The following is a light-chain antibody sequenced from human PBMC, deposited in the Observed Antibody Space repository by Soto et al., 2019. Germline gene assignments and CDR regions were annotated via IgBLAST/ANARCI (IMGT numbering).Light chain of an antibody. J-gene: IGKJ2*01. Sequence: DIQMTQSPSSLSASVGDGVTITCRASQSISSYLNWYQQKPGKAPKLLIYAASSLQSGVPSRFSGSGSGTDFTLTISSLQPEDFATYYCQQSYSTLYPFGQGTKLEIK. CDR3: QQSYSTLYP. CDR2: AAS. CDR1: QSISSY. V-gene: IGKV1-39*01.